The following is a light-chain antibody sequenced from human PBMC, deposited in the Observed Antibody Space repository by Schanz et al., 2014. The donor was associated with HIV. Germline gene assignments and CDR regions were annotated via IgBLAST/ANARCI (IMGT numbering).Light chain of an antibody. J-gene: IGLJ1*01. CDR2: DVS. V-gene: IGLV2-14*01. Sequence: QSVLTQPASVSGSPGQSITISCTGTSSDVGGYNSVSWYQQYPGKAPKLMIYDVSNQPSRVSNRFSGSKSGNTASLTISGLQAEDEADYYCTSYTSSSRYVFGSGTKLTVL. CDR3: TSYTSSSRYV. CDR1: SSDVGGYNS.